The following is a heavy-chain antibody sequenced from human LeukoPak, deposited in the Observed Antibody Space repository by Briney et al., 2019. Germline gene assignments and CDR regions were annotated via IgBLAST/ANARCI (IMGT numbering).Heavy chain of an antibody. Sequence: PGGSLRLSCAASGFTFSTAWISWVRQAPGKGLEWVGRIKSKAGGGTTDYAAAVKGRFTISRDDSKDTVYLQMNSLKSEDTAVFYCSAERFYVLYFCGQGTLVTVSS. J-gene: IGHJ4*02. V-gene: IGHV3-15*01. CDR1: GFTFSTAW. CDR3: SAERFYVLYF. D-gene: IGHD2/OR15-2a*01. CDR2: IKSKAGGGTT.